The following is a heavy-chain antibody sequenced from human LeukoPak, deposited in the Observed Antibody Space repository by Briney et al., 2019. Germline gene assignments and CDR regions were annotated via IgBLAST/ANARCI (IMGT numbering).Heavy chain of an antibody. CDR2: LNTDGSST. J-gene: IGHJ6*02. CDR1: GFTFSSYW. D-gene: IGHD3-16*01. CDR3: ARDDAFRGVGMDV. V-gene: IGHV3-74*01. Sequence: GGPLRLSCAASGFTFSSYWMHWVRQVPGKGPVWVSRLNTDGSSTSYADSVKGRFTISRDNARNTLYLQMNSLRAEDTAVYYCARDDAFRGVGMDVWGQGTTVTVSS.